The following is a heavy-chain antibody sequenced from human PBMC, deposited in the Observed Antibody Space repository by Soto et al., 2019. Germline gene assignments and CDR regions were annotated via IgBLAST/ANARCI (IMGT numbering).Heavy chain of an antibody. CDR1: GGSISSGDYY. D-gene: IGHD1-1*01. CDR2: IYYSGST. J-gene: IGHJ4*02. Sequence: PSETLSLTCTVSGGSISSGDYYWSWIRQPPGKGLEWIGYIYYSGSTYYNPSLKSRVTISVDTSKNQFSLKLSSVTAADTAVYYCARDPTYTTGTTPVWYWGQGTLVTVSS. V-gene: IGHV4-30-4*01. CDR3: ARDPTYTTGTTPVWY.